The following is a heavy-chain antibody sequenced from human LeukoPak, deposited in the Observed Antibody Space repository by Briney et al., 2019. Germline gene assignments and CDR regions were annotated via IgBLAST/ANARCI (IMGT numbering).Heavy chain of an antibody. CDR2: IKQDGSEK. CDR3: ARDRSSSWYGGKRIDY. J-gene: IGHJ4*02. CDR1: GFTFSSYW. V-gene: IGHV3-7*01. Sequence: SGGSLRLSCAASGFTFSSYWMSWVRQAPGKGLEWVANIKQDGSEKYYVDSVRGRFTISRDNAKNSLYLQMNSLRAEDTAVYYCARDRSSSWYGGKRIDYWGQGTLVTVSS. D-gene: IGHD6-13*01.